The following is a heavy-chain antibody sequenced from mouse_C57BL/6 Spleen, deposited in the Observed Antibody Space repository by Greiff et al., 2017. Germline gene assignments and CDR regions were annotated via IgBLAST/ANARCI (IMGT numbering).Heavy chain of an antibody. Sequence: EVQLQQSGAELVKPGASVKLSCTASGFNIKDYYLHWVKQRTEQGLEWIGRIDPAAGETKYAPKFQGKATITADTSSNTAYLQLSSLTSEDTAVYYGARGPIDYWGQGTTLTVSS. J-gene: IGHJ2*01. CDR1: GFNIKDYY. CDR3: ARGPIDY. CDR2: IDPAAGET. V-gene: IGHV14-2*01.